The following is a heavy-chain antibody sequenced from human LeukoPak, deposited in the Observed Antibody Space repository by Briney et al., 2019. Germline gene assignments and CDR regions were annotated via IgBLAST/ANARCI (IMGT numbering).Heavy chain of an antibody. Sequence: SETLSLTCIVSGDSITNHYWSLIRRPPGKGLEWIGYIYYNGIINYNPSLKSRVTISVDTSRNQFSMKLNSVTAADTAVYYCAFFRGYCSSTSCHDAFDIWGQGTMVTVSS. CDR2: IYYNGII. CDR3: AFFRGYCSSTSCHDAFDI. J-gene: IGHJ3*02. D-gene: IGHD2-2*01. CDR1: GDSITNHY. V-gene: IGHV4-59*11.